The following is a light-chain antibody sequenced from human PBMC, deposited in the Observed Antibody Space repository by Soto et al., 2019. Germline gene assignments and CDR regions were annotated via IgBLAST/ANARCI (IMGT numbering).Light chain of an antibody. J-gene: IGLJ1*01. V-gene: IGLV1-44*01. Sequence: QSALTQPPSASGTPGQRVTISCSGSSSNIESNTVYWYQQLPGMAPRLLIHTNVRRPSGVPDRFSGSKSGTSASLAISGLQSEDEADYYCLAWDDSLNGNLFGTGTKVTVL. CDR1: SSNIESNT. CDR2: TNV. CDR3: LAWDDSLNGNL.